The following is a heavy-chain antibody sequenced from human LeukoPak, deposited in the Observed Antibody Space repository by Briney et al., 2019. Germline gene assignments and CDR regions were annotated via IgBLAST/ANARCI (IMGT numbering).Heavy chain of an antibody. Sequence: SETLSLTCTVSGGSISSYYWSWIRQPPGKGLEWIGYIYYSGSTNYNPSLKSRVTISVGTSKNQFSLKLSSVTAADTAVYYCARGTYYDFWSGYYDFDYWGQGTLVTVSS. J-gene: IGHJ4*02. D-gene: IGHD3-3*01. CDR2: IYYSGST. CDR3: ARGTYYDFWSGYYDFDY. CDR1: GGSISSYY. V-gene: IGHV4-59*01.